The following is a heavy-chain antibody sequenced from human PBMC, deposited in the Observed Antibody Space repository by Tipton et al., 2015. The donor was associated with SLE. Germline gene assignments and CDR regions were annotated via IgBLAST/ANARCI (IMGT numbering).Heavy chain of an antibody. CDR3: AGAGEGVFDY. CDR2: IYTSGST. V-gene: IGHV4-61*02. CDR1: GGSISSGSYY. J-gene: IGHJ4*02. Sequence: TLSLTCTVSGGSISSGSYYWSWIRQPAGKGLEWIGRIYTSGSTNYNPSLESRVTISVDTSKNQFSLKLSSVTAADTAVYYCAGAGEGVFDYWGQGTLVTVSS. D-gene: IGHD3-10*01.